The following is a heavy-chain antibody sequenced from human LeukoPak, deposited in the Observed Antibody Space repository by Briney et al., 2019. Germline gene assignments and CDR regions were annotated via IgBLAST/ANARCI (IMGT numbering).Heavy chain of an antibody. D-gene: IGHD6-13*01. Sequence: SETLSLTCTVSGGSISSSSYYWGWIRQPPGKGLEWIGNIYYSGNTYYNPSLKSRVTISVDTSKNQFSLKLTSVTAADTAVYYCARGRMAAVRASFDPWGQGTLVTVS. CDR3: ARGRMAAVRASFDP. CDR2: IYYSGNT. V-gene: IGHV4-39*07. CDR1: GGSISSSSYY. J-gene: IGHJ5*02.